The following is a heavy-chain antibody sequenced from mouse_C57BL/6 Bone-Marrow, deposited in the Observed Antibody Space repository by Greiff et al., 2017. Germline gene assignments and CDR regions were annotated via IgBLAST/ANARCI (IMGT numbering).Heavy chain of an antibody. CDR1: GVSLTRYG. V-gene: IGHV2-2*01. Sequence: VKLMESGPGLVQPSQSLSITCTVPGVSLTRYGVHWVRQSPGRGLERLGVIWSGGSTDYNAAFISRLSLRKDNSKSQVFFKMNSVQAAETAIYYSARKGGVGYYAMDYWGQGTSVTV. CDR3: ARKGGVGYYAMDY. J-gene: IGHJ4*01. CDR2: IWSGGST. D-gene: IGHD1-1*02.